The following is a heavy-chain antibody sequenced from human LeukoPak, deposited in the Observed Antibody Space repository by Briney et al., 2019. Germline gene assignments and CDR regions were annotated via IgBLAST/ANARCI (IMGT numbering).Heavy chain of an antibody. CDR1: GFTFTSYW. J-gene: IGHJ6*02. V-gene: IGHV3-74*01. CDR2: IKSDESTR. CDR3: ARGLRDRYGMDV. Sequence: GSLRLSCAASGFTFTSYWMHWVRQAPGKGLVWVSRIKSDESTRDYADFVKGRFTISRDNARNTVYLQMNSLIAEDTAVYYCARGLRDRYGMDVWGQGPTVTVSS. D-gene: IGHD5-12*01.